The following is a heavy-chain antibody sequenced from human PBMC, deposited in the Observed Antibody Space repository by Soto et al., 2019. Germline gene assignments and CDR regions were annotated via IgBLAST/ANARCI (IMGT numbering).Heavy chain of an antibody. V-gene: IGHV4-39*01. CDR3: ARVDIAVVPSTTFDY. CDR2: IKDSGHT. CDR1: GGSISSISYY. J-gene: IGHJ4*02. D-gene: IGHD2-2*01. Sequence: QLQLQESGPGLVKPSETLSLTCTVSGGSISSISYYWGWIRQPPGKGLEWIGSIKDSGHTFHNPSLASRVTMAVDTSDNQFSLRLSSVTAAETAVYYCARVDIAVVPSTTFDYWGQGTLVTVSS.